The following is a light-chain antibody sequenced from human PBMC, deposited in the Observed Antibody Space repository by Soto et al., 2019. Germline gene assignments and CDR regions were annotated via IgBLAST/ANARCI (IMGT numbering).Light chain of an antibody. CDR3: QQANSFPWT. CDR2: VAS. Sequence: DIQMTQSPSSVSASVGDRVTITCRASQGISSWLAWYQHKPGKAPKLLIYVASSLQSWVPSRFSGSGSGTDFTLTISSLQPEDCATYYCQQANSFPWTFGQGTKVEIK. J-gene: IGKJ1*01. V-gene: IGKV1-12*01. CDR1: QGISSW.